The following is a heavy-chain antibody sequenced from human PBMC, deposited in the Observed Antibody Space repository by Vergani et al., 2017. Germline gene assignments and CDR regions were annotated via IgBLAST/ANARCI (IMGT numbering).Heavy chain of an antibody. V-gene: IGHV3-21*01. Sequence: EVQLLESGGGLVQPGGSLRLSCAASGFTFSSYSMNWVRQAPGKGLEWVSSISSSSSYIYYADSVKGRFTISRDNAKNSLYLQMNSLRAEDTAVYYCARDSPSGPRGYWGQGTLVTVSS. CDR1: GFTFSSYS. CDR3: ARDSPSGPRGY. CDR2: ISSSSSYI. D-gene: IGHD1-14*01. J-gene: IGHJ4*02.